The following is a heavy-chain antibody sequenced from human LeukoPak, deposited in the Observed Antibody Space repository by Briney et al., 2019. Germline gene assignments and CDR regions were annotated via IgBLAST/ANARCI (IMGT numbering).Heavy chain of an antibody. V-gene: IGHV1-2*02. Sequence: ASVEVSCKASGYTFTGYYMHWVRQAPGQGLEWMGGINPNSGGTNYAQKFQGRVTMTRDTSISTAYLELRRLRSDDTAVDYCAALPLGDCSSTSCYIFDYWGQGTLVTVSS. D-gene: IGHD2-2*02. CDR2: INPNSGGT. CDR3: AALPLGDCSSTSCYIFDY. J-gene: IGHJ4*02. CDR1: GYTFTGYY.